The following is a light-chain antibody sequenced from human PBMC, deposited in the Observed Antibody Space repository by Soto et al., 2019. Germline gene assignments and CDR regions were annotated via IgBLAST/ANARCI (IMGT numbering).Light chain of an antibody. Sequence: LSISPGTLSLSPGERANLYCRASQSVSSSYLAWYQQKPGQAPRLLIYGASSRATGIPDRFSGSGSGTDFTLTISRLEPEDFAVYYCQQYGSSRVTFGQGTKVDIK. V-gene: IGKV3-20*01. CDR3: QQYGSSRVT. J-gene: IGKJ1*01. CDR2: GAS. CDR1: QSVSSSY.